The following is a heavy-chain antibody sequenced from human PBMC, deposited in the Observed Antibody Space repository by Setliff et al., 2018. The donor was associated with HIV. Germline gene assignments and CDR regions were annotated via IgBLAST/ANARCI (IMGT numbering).Heavy chain of an antibody. CDR1: GLTFNRYW. Sequence: GGSLRLSCVASGLTFNRYWMSWVRQVPGKGLEWVANIKQDGSETYYVDSVKGRFTISRDNAKNSLYLQMNSLRVDDTAVYYCARGTQNFDFWGQGTLVTVSS. CDR2: IKQDGSET. J-gene: IGHJ4*02. D-gene: IGHD6-25*01. V-gene: IGHV3-7*03. CDR3: ARGTQNFDF.